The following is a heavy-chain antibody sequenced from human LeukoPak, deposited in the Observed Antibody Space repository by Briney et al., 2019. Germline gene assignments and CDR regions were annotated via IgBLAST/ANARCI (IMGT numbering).Heavy chain of an antibody. J-gene: IGHJ4*02. D-gene: IGHD3/OR15-3a*01. CDR3: ARVGLDSPFDY. CDR2: INPSGGST. CDR1: GYTFTSYY. Sequence: ASVKVSRKASGYTFTSYYMHWVRQAPGQGLEWMGIINPSGGSTGYAQKFQGRVTMTRDTSTSTVYMELSSLRSEDTAVYYCARVGLDSPFDYWGQGTLVTVSS. V-gene: IGHV1-46*01.